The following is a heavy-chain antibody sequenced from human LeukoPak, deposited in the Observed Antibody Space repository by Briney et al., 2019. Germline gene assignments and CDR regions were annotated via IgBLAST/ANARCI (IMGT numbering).Heavy chain of an antibody. CDR1: GFTFSGYA. CDR3: ARTIGGYAPV. V-gene: IGHV3-64*01. D-gene: IGHD5-12*01. J-gene: IGHJ4*02. Sequence: GGSLRLSCAASGFTFSGYAMHWVRQAPGKGLEYVSAISSNGDSTYYANSVKGRFTISRDNSKNTLYLQMGNLRTEDIAVYYCARTIGGYAPVWGQGALVTVSS. CDR2: ISSNGDST.